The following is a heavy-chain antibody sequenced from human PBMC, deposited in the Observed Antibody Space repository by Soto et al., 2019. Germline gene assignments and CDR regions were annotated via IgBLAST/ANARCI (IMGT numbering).Heavy chain of an antibody. V-gene: IGHV1-18*01. CDR2: ISAYNGNT. D-gene: IGHD1-26*01. CDR1: GYTFTSYG. Sequence: QVQLVQSGAEVKKPGASVKVSCKASGYTFTSYGISWVRQAPGQGLEWMGWISAYNGNTNYAQKLQGRVTMTTDTSTSTAYLELRRLRSDDTAVYYCARDHLQWEPRRADWYFDLWGRGTLVTVSS. CDR3: ARDHLQWEPRRADWYFDL. J-gene: IGHJ2*01.